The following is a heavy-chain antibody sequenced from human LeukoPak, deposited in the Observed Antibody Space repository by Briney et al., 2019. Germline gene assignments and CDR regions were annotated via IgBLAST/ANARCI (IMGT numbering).Heavy chain of an antibody. CDR3: AKRIVGGLGGDD. CDR1: GYTFTGYY. J-gene: IGHJ4*02. V-gene: IGHV1-2*02. D-gene: IGHD1-26*01. CDR2: INPNGGAT. Sequence: GASVKVSCKASGYTFTGYYMHWVRQAPGQGLEWMGWINPNGGATNYAQKFQGRVTMTRDTSINTAYMELGGLRSDDTAIYYCAKRIVGGLGGDDWGQGTLVTVSS.